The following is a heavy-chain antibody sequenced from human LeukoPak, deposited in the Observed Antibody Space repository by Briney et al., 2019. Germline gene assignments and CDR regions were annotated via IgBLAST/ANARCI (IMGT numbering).Heavy chain of an antibody. CDR2: INSNGGTT. V-gene: IGHV3-64D*09. CDR3: VKMGTYYYDSSGSNY. D-gene: IGHD3-22*01. J-gene: IGHJ4*02. CDR1: GFTFSSYA. Sequence: GGSRRLSCSASGFTFSSYAMHWVRQAPGKGLEYVSAINSNGGTTYYSDSVKGRFTISRDNSKNTLYLQMSSLRAEDTAVYYCVKMGTYYYDSSGSNYWGQGTLVTVSS.